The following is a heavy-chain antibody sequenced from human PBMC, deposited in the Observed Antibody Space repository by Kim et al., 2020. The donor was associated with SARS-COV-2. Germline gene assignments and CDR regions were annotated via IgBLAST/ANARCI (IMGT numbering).Heavy chain of an antibody. CDR3: ARSLYYGMDV. V-gene: IGHV4-59*13. Sequence: SETLSLTCTVSGGSISSYYWSWIRQPPGKGLEWIGYIYYSGSTNYNPSLKSRVTISVDTSKNQFSLKLSSVTAADTAVYYCARSLYYGMDVWGQGTTVTVSS. CDR2: IYYSGST. J-gene: IGHJ6*02. CDR1: GGSISSYY.